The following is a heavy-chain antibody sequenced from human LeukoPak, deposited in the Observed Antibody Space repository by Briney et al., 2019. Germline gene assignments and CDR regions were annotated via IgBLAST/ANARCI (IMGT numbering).Heavy chain of an antibody. Sequence: SETLPLTCTVSGGSISSYYWSWIRQPPGKGLEWIGYIYYSGSTNYNPSLKSRVTISVDTSKNQFSLKLSSVTAADTAVYYCARGREDIVLLPFTKRKPYYMDVWGKGTTVTVSS. J-gene: IGHJ6*03. CDR3: ARGREDIVLLPFTKRKPYYMDV. D-gene: IGHD2-2*01. V-gene: IGHV4-59*12. CDR2: IYYSGST. CDR1: GGSISSYY.